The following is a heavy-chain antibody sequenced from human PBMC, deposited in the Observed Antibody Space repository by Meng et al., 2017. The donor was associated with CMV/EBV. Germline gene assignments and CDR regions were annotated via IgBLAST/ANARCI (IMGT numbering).Heavy chain of an antibody. Sequence: GESLKISCAASGFSFSRYWMTWVRQAPGKGLEWVANIRHDGSEAYYVDSVKGRFTIFRDNTKNSLFLQMDSLSAEDTAIYYCVRESSTFSWSEHLQHWGQGTLVTVSS. V-gene: IGHV3-7*01. J-gene: IGHJ1*01. D-gene: IGHD2-2*01. CDR2: IRHDGSEA. CDR3: VRESSTFSWSEHLQH. CDR1: GFSFSRYW.